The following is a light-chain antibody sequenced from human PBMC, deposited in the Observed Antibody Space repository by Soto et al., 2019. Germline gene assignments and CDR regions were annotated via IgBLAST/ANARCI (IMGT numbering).Light chain of an antibody. J-gene: IGLJ1*01. CDR3: CSYAGSYTFYV. Sequence: ALTQPRSVSGSPGQSVTISCTGTSSDVGGYNYVSWYQQHPGKAPKLMIYDVSKRPSGVPDRFSGSKSGNTASLTISGLQAEDEADYYCCSYAGSYTFYVFGTGTKLTVL. CDR2: DVS. CDR1: SSDVGGYNY. V-gene: IGLV2-11*01.